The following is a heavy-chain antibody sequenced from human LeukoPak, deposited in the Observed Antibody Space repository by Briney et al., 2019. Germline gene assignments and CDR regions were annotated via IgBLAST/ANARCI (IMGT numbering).Heavy chain of an antibody. V-gene: IGHV1-69*04. Sequence: SVKVSCKASGGTFSSYATSWVRQAPGQGLEWMGRIIPILGIANYAQKFQGRVTITADKSTSTAYMELSSLRSEDTAVYYCASSPYYYDSSGPYDIWGQGTMVTVSS. J-gene: IGHJ3*02. CDR1: GGTFSSYA. CDR3: ASSPYYYDSSGPYDI. D-gene: IGHD3-22*01. CDR2: IIPILGIA.